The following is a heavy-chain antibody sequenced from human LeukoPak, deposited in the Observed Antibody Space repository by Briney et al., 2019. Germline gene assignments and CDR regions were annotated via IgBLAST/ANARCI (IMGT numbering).Heavy chain of an antibody. CDR3: ARDVSSLYYGFDY. CDR1: GFTFSDYY. Sequence: GGSLRLSCAASGFTFSDYYMSWIRQAPGKGLEWVSYISSSGSTIYYADSVKGRFTISRDNAKNSPYLQMNSLRAEDTAVYYCARDVSSLYYGFDYWGQGTLVTVSS. V-gene: IGHV3-11*01. CDR2: ISSSGSTI. J-gene: IGHJ4*02. D-gene: IGHD3-22*01.